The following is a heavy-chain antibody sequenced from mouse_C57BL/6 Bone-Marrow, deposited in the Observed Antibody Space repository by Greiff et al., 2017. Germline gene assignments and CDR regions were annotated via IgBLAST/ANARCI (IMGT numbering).Heavy chain of an antibody. CDR2: IDPSDSYT. J-gene: IGHJ1*03. V-gene: IGHV1-69*01. D-gene: IGHD1-1*01. CDR3: ARGPPYYGSSHWYFDV. Sequence: QVQLQQPGAELVMPGASVKLSCKASGYTFTSYWMHWVKQRPGQGLEWIGEIDPSDSYTNYNQKFKGKSTLTVDKSSSTAYMQLSSLTSEDSAVYYCARGPPYYGSSHWYFDVWGTGTTVTVSS. CDR1: GYTFTSYW.